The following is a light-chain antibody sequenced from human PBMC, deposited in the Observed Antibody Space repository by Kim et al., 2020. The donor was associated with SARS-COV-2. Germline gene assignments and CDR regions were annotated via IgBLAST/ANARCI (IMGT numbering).Light chain of an antibody. CDR3: NSRDSSGNHLV. CDR1: SLRSNY. Sequence: ALGQTARITCQGNSLRSNYASWYQQKPGQAPVLVIYGKNNRPSGIPDRFSGSSSGNTASLTITGAQAEDEADYYCNSRDSSGNHLVFGGGTKLTVL. CDR2: GKN. V-gene: IGLV3-19*01. J-gene: IGLJ2*01.